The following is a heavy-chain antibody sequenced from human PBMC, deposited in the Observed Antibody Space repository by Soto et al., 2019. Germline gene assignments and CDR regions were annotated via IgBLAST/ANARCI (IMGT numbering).Heavy chain of an antibody. V-gene: IGHV4-59*01. CDR1: GGSISSYY. D-gene: IGHD5-12*01. CDR3: ARELSGYENDFDY. Sequence: QVQLQESGPGLVKPSETLSLTCTVSGGSISSYYWSWIRQPPGKGLEWIGYIYYSGSTNYNPSLKSRVTISVDTSKNQFSLKLSSVTAADTAVYYCARELSGYENDFDYWGQGTLVTVSS. CDR2: IYYSGST. J-gene: IGHJ4*02.